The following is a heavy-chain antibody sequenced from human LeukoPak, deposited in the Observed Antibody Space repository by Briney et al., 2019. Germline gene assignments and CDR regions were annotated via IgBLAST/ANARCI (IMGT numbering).Heavy chain of an antibody. J-gene: IGHJ4*02. D-gene: IGHD3-10*01. CDR1: GFTFITYS. CDR3: TSQFSKAGGY. V-gene: IGHV3-74*01. CDR2: INSDGSST. Sequence: GGTLRLSCAASGFTFITYSMCWVRQAPRKGLVWVSRINSDGSSTNYADSVKGRFTISRDNAKNTLYLQMNSLSADDTAVYYRTSQFSKAGGYWGQGTLVTVSS.